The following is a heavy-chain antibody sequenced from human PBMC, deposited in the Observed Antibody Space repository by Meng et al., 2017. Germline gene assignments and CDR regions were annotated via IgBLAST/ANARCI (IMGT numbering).Heavy chain of an antibody. V-gene: IGHV1-69*06. J-gene: IGHJ5*02. CDR1: GVHFNSYA. CDR3: ARDKRPSSSWYGNWFDP. CDR2: IIHIFGTA. D-gene: IGHD6-13*01. Sequence: VQVRPSGSGVKKPGSSVKVSCKASGVHFNSYAINWVRQAPGQGLEWMGGIIHIFGTANDAQKFQGRVTITADKSTSTAYMELSSLRSEDTAVYYCARDKRPSSSWYGNWFDPWGQGTLVTVSS.